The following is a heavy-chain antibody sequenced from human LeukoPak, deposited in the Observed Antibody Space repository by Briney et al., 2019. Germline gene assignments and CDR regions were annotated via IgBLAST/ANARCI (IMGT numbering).Heavy chain of an antibody. V-gene: IGHV3-30*04. CDR3: VGSPAYYNMDD. CDR1: GLTFRNHA. Sequence: GGSLRLSCAASGLTFRNHAIHWVRQAPGKGLEWVTVISHDGGNDYYRDSVKGRFTISRDNSRNTVFLQMNSLRPGDTAVYYCVGSPAYYNMDDWGKGTTVTVSS. J-gene: IGHJ6*03. D-gene: IGHD3-10*01. CDR2: ISHDGGND.